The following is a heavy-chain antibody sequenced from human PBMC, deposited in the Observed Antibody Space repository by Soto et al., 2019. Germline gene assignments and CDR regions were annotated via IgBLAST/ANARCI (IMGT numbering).Heavy chain of an antibody. CDR2: ISGSSSSI. CDR1: GFTFSTYS. CDR3: AKSETYRFDY. J-gene: IGHJ4*02. V-gene: IGHV3-48*01. Sequence: GGSLRLSCAASGFTFSTYSMNWVRQAPGKGLEWLSYISGSSSSIHYADSVKGRFTISRDNAKNSLYLQMNSLRAEDTAVYYCAKSETYRFDYWGQGTLVTLSS.